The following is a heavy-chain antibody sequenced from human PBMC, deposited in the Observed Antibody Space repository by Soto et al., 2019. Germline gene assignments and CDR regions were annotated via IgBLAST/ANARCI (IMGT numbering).Heavy chain of an antibody. D-gene: IGHD2-15*01. CDR1: GCTFNTYA. CDR3: AKSLSGLLSFGDFIY. J-gene: IGHJ4*02. CDR2: ISVSGIST. Sequence: PEGSLRRSCAASGCTFNTYAMNWVHHAPGKGLDRVAEISVSGISTYYAPSEKGRFTISSCSSKNTWYLQSYSLRAEDTAIYSFAKSLSGLLSFGDFIYWGQGALVTVSS. V-gene: IGHV3-23*01.